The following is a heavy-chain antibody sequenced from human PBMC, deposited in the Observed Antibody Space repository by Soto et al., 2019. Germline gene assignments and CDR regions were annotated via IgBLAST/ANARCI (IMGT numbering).Heavy chain of an antibody. CDR1: GYTFTSSG. J-gene: IGHJ4*02. Sequence: ASVKVSCKASGYTFTSSGISCVQQAPGQGLEWMGWISAYNGNTNYAQNPQGRVTITTETSTSTAYMELRSLRSDDTPVYYFARDRPHYYDSSGYFFYFDYWGQGTLVTDSS. CDR2: ISAYNGNT. D-gene: IGHD3-22*01. CDR3: ARDRPHYYDSSGYFFYFDY. V-gene: IGHV1-18*01.